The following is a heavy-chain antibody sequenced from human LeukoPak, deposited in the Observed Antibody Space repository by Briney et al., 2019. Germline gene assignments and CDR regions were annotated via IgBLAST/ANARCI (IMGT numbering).Heavy chain of an antibody. V-gene: IGHV4-4*02. CDR3: ARHPITMVRGVIISYGMDV. CDR2: IYHSVST. CDR1: GGSISSSNW. D-gene: IGHD3-10*01. Sequence: SETLSLTCAVSGGSISSSNWWSWVRQPPGKGLEWIGEIYHSVSTNYNPSLKSRVTISVDKSKNQFSLKLSSVTAADTAVYYCARHPITMVRGVIISYGMDVWGQGTTVTVSS. J-gene: IGHJ6*02.